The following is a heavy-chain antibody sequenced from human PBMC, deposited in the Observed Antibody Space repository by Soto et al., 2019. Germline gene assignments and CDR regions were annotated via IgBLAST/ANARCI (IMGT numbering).Heavy chain of an antibody. D-gene: IGHD1-26*01. J-gene: IGHJ6*03. CDR2: INPNGGAT. CDR1: GDSFNDYY. CDR3: ARESGGATATLDYYYFYMDV. Sequence: VQLAQSGAEVKKPGASVKVSCKTSGDSFNDYYIHWVRQAPGQGLEWIGWINPNGGATKYAQKFQGRVTVTRDTSIRTVYMELSSLRSDDTAVYYCARESGGATATLDYYYFYMDVWGKGTTVIVSS. V-gene: IGHV1-2*02.